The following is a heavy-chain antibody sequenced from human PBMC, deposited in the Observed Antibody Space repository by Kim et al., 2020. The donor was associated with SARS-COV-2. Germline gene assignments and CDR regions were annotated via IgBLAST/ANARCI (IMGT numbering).Heavy chain of an antibody. V-gene: IGHV3-15*01. Sequence: GGSLRLSCAASGFTFSNAWMSWVRQAPGKGLEWVGRIKSKTDGGTTDYAAPVKGRFTISRDDSKNTLYLQMNSLKTEDTAVYYCTTDKRYCTNGVCSWSVDAFDIWGQGTMVTVSS. D-gene: IGHD2-8*01. CDR3: TTDKRYCTNGVCSWSVDAFDI. CDR2: IKSKTDGGTT. CDR1: GFTFSNAW. J-gene: IGHJ3*02.